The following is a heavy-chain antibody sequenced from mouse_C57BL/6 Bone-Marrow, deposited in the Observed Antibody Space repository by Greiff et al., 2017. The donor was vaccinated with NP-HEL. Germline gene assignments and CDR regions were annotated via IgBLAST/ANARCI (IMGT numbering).Heavy chain of an antibody. CDR1: GYTFTSYG. V-gene: IGHV1-81*01. J-gene: IGHJ3*01. Sequence: VQLQQSGAELARPGASVKLSCKASGYTFTSYGISWVKQRTGPGLEWIGEIYPRSGNTYYNEKFKGKATRTADKSSSTAYMELRSLTSEDSAVYFCARVLRSAYWGQGTLVTVSA. CDR2: IYPRSGNT. CDR3: ARVLRSAY. D-gene: IGHD1-1*01.